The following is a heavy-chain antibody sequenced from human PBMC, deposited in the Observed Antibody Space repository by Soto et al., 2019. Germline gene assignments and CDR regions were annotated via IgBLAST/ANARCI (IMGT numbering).Heavy chain of an antibody. CDR1: GGSLGGGGGS. CDR2: IYHSGST. J-gene: IGHJ6*02. CDR3: ARVPGP. V-gene: IGHV4-30-2*01. Sequence: SETLCVRWAVAGGSLGGGGGSWSWIRQPPGKGLEWIGYIYHSGSTYYNPSLKSRVTISVDRSKNQFSLKLSSVTAADTAVYYCARVPGPWGQGTTVTVSS.